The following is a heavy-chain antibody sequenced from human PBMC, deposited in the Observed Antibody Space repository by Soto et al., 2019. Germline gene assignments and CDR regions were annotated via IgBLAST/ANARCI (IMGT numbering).Heavy chain of an antibody. J-gene: IGHJ4*02. Sequence: ASVKVSCKASGCTFTTYNIHWVRQATGQGLEWMGWMNPNSGNTGYAQKFQDRITLTRDTSITTAYMELSSLRSDDTAVYFCVRYGVAATYWGQGTQVTVSS. CDR1: GCTFTTYN. CDR3: VRYGVAATY. V-gene: IGHV1-8*01. D-gene: IGHD2-8*01. CDR2: MNPNSGNT.